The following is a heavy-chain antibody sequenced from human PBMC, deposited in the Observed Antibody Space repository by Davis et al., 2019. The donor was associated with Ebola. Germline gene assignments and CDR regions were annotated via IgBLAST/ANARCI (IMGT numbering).Heavy chain of an antibody. J-gene: IGHJ5*01. V-gene: IGHV3-33*08. CDR3: AREEGSSRWQNNWFDY. Sequence: GGSLRLSCEASGLSFDAYAMHWVRQAPGKGLEWVSSIWYEGTDGNYADSVRGRFIISRDDSKNTLYLQMNSLRVEDTAIYYCAREEGSSRWQNNWFDYWGQGTLVTVSS. CDR1: GLSFDAYA. CDR2: IWYEGTDG. D-gene: IGHD2-2*01.